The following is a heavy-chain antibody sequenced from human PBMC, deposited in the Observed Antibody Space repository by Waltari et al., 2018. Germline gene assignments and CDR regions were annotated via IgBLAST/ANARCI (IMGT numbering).Heavy chain of an antibody. D-gene: IGHD2-21*02. CDR1: GASIRNSY. CDR2: VLYSEPVT. V-gene: IGHV4-39*01. Sequence: LHESGPGEVKPSETLSLTCSVSGASIRNSYWAWVRQTPGKGLQWIGSVLYSEPVTFYTPSLRSRVAISADTSRNEVSLTLTSVTAADTAIYFCARSISVTDYGMDVWGQGTNVTVSS. CDR3: ARSISVTDYGMDV. J-gene: IGHJ6*02.